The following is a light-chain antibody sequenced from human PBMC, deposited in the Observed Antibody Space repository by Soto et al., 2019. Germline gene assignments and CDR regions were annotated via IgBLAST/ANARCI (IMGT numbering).Light chain of an antibody. Sequence: EIVLTQSPATLSLSPGERATLSCWASQSVGRSLAWYQQKPGQAPRLLIYGASNRATGIPDRFSGSGSGTDFTLTISRLEPEDVAVYYCQQYGSSGTFGQGTKVDIK. CDR3: QQYGSSGT. CDR2: GAS. V-gene: IGKV3-20*01. CDR1: QSVGRS. J-gene: IGKJ1*01.